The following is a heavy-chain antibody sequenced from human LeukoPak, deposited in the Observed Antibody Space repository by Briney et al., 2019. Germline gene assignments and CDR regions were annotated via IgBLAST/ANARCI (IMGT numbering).Heavy chain of an antibody. V-gene: IGHV4-34*01. CDR1: GGSFSGYY. J-gene: IGHJ4*02. CDR2: INHSGST. Sequence: PSETLSLTCAVYGGSFSGYYWSWIRQPPGKGLEWIGEINHSGSTNYNPSLKSRVTISVDTSKNQFSLKLSSVTAADTAVYYCARPPITMVRGGFGYWGQGTLVTVSS. D-gene: IGHD3-10*01. CDR3: ARPPITMVRGGFGY.